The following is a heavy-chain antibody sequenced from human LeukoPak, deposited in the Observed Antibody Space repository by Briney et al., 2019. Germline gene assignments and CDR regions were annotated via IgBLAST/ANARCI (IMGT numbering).Heavy chain of an antibody. J-gene: IGHJ6*03. CDR3: ARDQGHYYYYYMDV. V-gene: IGHV3-74*01. Sequence: GGSLRLSCAASGFTFSNYWMYWVRQAPGKGLVWVSRINTDGSSTSYADSVKGRFTISRDNAKNTLYLQMNSLRAEDTAVYYCARDQGHYYYYYMDVWGKGTTVTVSS. CDR2: INTDGSST. CDR1: GFTFSNYW.